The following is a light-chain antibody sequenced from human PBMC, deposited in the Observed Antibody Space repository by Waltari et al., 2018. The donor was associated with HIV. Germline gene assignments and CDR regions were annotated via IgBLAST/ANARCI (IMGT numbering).Light chain of an antibody. CDR3: CSSAARYIFV. CDR2: DLI. V-gene: IGLV2-11*01. J-gene: IGLJ1*01. Sequence: QSALTQSRSVSGSPGQSITISCTGTSNDVGAYNYVSWYQQHPGRAPSFLIFDLITRPPGVPVLCSASNPGYPAPLRICGLQAEDEADYYCCSSAARYIFVFGTGTKATVL. CDR1: SNDVGAYNY.